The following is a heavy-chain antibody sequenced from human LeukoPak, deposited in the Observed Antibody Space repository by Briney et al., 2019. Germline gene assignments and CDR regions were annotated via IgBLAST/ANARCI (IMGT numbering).Heavy chain of an antibody. Sequence: GGSLRLSCAASGFNFSNFWMHWVRQAPGKGPEWISHINIDGTDTTYGDSAKGRFTVSRDNAKNTLFLQMNSLRVEDTAVYYCARGTAETAGIDYWGQGTWSPSPQ. CDR1: GFNFSNFW. V-gene: IGHV3-74*01. D-gene: IGHD6-13*01. J-gene: IGHJ4*02. CDR2: INIDGTDT. CDR3: ARGTAETAGIDY.